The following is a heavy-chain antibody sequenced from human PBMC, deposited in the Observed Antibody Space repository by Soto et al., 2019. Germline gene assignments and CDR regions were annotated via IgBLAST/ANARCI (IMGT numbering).Heavy chain of an antibody. Sequence: QVQLVESAGGVVQPGGSLRLYCAPPGFIFSRYGMHWVRQAPGKGLEWVAVIRYDGSKTYYEDSVKGRFTISRDNSKNTLYLQMNSLRAEDTAVYYCARVKQGRGGYDSPFDYWGQGTLVTVAS. CDR3: ARVKQGRGGYDSPFDY. D-gene: IGHD3-3*01. CDR2: IRYDGSKT. J-gene: IGHJ4*02. CDR1: GFIFSRYG. V-gene: IGHV3-33*01.